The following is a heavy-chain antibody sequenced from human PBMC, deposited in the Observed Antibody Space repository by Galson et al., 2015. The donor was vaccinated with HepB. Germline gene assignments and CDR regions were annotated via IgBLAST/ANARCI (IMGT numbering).Heavy chain of an antibody. V-gene: IGHV1-24*01. CDR1: GYTLTELS. J-gene: IGHJ4*02. CDR3: ATAWNIAVAGAIDH. CDR2: FDPEGGEM. Sequence: SVKVSCKVSGYTLTELSIHWVRQAPGKGLEWMGGFDPEGGEMVYAQKFQGRVTMTEDTSTDTAYLQLSSLRSEDTAVYFCATAWNIAVAGAIDHWGQGTLVTVSS. D-gene: IGHD6-19*01.